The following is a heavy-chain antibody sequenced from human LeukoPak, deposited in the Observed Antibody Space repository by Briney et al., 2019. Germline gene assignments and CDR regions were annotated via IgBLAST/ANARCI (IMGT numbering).Heavy chain of an antibody. CDR3: AKDLSVEAIYYFDY. J-gene: IGHJ4*02. D-gene: IGHD1-26*01. CDR2: ISYDGSNK. V-gene: IGHV3-30*18. CDR1: GFTFSSYG. Sequence: GGSLRLSCAASGFTFSSYGMHWVRQAPGKGLEWVAVISYDGSNKYYADSVKGRFTISRDNSKNTLYLQMNSLRAEDTAVYYCAKDLSVEAIYYFDYWGQGTLVTVSS.